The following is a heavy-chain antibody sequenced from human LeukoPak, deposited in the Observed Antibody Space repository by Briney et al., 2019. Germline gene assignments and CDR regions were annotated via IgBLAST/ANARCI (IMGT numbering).Heavy chain of an antibody. CDR2: IYPGDFDT. CDR1: GYSFTSYW. J-gene: IGHJ6*04. V-gene: IGHV5-51*01. CDR3: ARQWFGDRTDCYYGMDV. Sequence: GESLKISCKGSGYSFTSYWIGWVRQMPGKGLEWMGIIYPGDFDTRYSPSFQGQVTISADKSISTAYLQWSSLKASDTAMYYCARQWFGDRTDCYYGMDVWGKGTTVTVSS. D-gene: IGHD3-10*01.